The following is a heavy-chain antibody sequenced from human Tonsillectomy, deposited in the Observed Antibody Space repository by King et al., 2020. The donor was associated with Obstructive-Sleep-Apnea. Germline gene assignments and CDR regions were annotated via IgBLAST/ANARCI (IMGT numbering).Heavy chain of an antibody. V-gene: IGHV1-18*01. CDR1: GYTFTNYG. J-gene: IGHJ4*02. CDR2: ISAYNGNT. D-gene: IGHD2-15*01. CDR3: AREGSCSGGSCHYAY. Sequence: QLVQSGAEVKQPGASVKVSCKASGYTFTNYGIAWVRQAPGQGLEWMGWISAYNGNTNSAQNLQGRVTMTTDTSTSTAYMELGSLRSDDTAMYYCAREGSCSGGSCHYAYGGQGPPVTVSS.